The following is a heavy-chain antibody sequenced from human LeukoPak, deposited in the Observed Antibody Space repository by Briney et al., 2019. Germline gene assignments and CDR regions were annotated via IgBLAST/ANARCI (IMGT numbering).Heavy chain of an antibody. V-gene: IGHV4-4*02. J-gene: IGHJ3*02. CDR2: IYHSGST. D-gene: IGHD3-22*01. CDR1: GGSISSSTW. Sequence: PSETLSLTCAVSGGSISSSTWWSWVRQPPGKGLEWIGEIYHSGSTDYNPSLKSRVTISVDKSKNQFSLKLSSVTAADTAVYYCATPSSGYYYGAFDIWGQGTMVTVSS. CDR3: ATPSSGYYYGAFDI.